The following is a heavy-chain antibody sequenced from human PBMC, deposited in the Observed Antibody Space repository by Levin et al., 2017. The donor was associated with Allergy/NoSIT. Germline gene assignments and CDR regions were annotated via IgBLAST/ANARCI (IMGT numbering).Heavy chain of an antibody. CDR1: GFSFSDTY. D-gene: IGHD6-6*01. J-gene: IGHJ4*02. CDR2: ISSTGSNI. CDR3: ARAEYSSSSRDWSYFDY. V-gene: IGHV3-11*01. Sequence: LSLTCAASGFSFSDTYMTWIRQAPGKGLEWVSHISSTGSNIYYADSVKGRFTVSRDNAKKSLFLQMNSLRAEDTAVYYCARAEYSSSSRDWSYFDYWGQGTLVTVSS.